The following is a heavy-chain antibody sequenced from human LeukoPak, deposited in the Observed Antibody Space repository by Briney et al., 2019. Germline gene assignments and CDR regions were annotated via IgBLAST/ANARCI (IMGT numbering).Heavy chain of an antibody. CDR3: AKVGTGDLFRALDY. J-gene: IGHJ4*02. V-gene: IGHV3-23*01. CDR1: GFTFSSNA. CDR2: ISDGGGTT. Sequence: PGGSLRLSCAASGFTFSSNAMSWVRQAPGKGLEWVSAISDGGGTTYYADSVQGRFTISRDYSKNALFLQMNSLRADDTAVYYCAKVGTGDLFRALDYWGQGTLVTVSS. D-gene: IGHD1-14*01.